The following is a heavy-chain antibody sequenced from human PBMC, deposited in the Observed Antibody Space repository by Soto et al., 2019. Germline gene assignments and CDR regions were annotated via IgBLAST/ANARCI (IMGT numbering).Heavy chain of an antibody. CDR2: IYYSGST. Sequence: SETQSLTCTVSGGSISSSSCYWGWIRQPPGKGLEWIGSIYYSGSTYYSPSLKSRVTISVDTSKNQFSLKLSSVTAADTAVYYCARLAGGWSALDYWGQGTLVTVSS. D-gene: IGHD6-19*01. V-gene: IGHV4-39*01. CDR3: ARLAGGWSALDY. J-gene: IGHJ4*02. CDR1: GGSISSSSCY.